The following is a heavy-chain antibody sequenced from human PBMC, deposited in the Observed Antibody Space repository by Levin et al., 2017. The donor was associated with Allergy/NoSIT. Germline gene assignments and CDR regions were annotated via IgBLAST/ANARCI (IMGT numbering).Heavy chain of an antibody. CDR1: GFQFSLYG. CDR2: IVFDGNDQ. V-gene: IGHV3-30*18. CDR3: AKRGYCSGNTCQSHDAIDV. J-gene: IGHJ3*01. D-gene: IGHD2-15*01. Sequence: GGSLRLSCAASGFQFSLYGMHWVRQAPGKGLEWVALIVFDGNDQYYADSVKGRFTISRDNSKNTLYLQMSSLRENDTAIYYCAKRGYCSGNTCQSHDAIDVWGQGTLVMVSS.